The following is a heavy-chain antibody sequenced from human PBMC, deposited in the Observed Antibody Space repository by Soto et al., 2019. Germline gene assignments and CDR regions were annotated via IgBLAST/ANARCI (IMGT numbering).Heavy chain of an antibody. D-gene: IGHD4-4*01. Sequence: SETLSLTCTVSGGSISSYYWSWIRQPPGKGLEWIGYIYYSGSTNYNPSLKSRVTISVDTSKNQFSLKLSSVTAADTAVYYCAREGYSNGYFQHWGQGTLVTVSS. V-gene: IGHV4-59*01. CDR1: GGSISSYY. CDR3: AREGYSNGYFQH. CDR2: IYYSGST. J-gene: IGHJ1*01.